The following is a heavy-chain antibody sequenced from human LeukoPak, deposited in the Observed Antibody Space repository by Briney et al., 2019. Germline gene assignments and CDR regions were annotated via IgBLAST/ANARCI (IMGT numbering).Heavy chain of an antibody. V-gene: IGHV4-59*01. CDR3: ARKKYFDL. Sequence: SETLSLTCTVSGGSISSYYWSWIRQPPGKGLEWIGYIYYSGSTNYNPSLKSRVTISVDTSKNQFSLKLSSVTAADTAVYYCARKKYFDLWGRGTLVTVSS. CDR2: IYYSGST. J-gene: IGHJ2*01. CDR1: GGSISSYY.